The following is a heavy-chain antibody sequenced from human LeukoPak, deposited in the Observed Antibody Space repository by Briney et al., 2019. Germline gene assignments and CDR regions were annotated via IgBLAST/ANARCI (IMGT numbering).Heavy chain of an antibody. Sequence: SETLSLTCSVSGASVSSFQWSWIGQSPGKGLEWIGYIYTNVRTNSTPSLKSRVTMSLDTSKNQFSLKLTSLSAAETAVYYCARDLVTVTKGFDIWGQGTMVSVSS. J-gene: IGHJ3*02. V-gene: IGHV4-4*09. CDR1: GASVSSFQ. CDR3: ARDLVTVTKGFDI. D-gene: IGHD4-17*01. CDR2: IYTNVRT.